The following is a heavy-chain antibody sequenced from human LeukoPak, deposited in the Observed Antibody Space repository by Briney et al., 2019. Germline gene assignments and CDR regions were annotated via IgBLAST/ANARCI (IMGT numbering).Heavy chain of an antibody. CDR1: GGSITSGGYY. J-gene: IGHJ4*02. D-gene: IGHD3-22*01. CDR3: ARGPPVYDSSGYPYFDY. V-gene: IGHV4-30-2*01. Sequence: PSETLSLTCTVSGGSITSGGYYWSWIRQPPGKGLEWIGYIYHSGTTYYNPSLKSRVTISVDTSKNQFSLKLSSVTAADTAVYYCARGPPVYDSSGYPYFDYWGQGTLVTVSS. CDR2: IYHSGTT.